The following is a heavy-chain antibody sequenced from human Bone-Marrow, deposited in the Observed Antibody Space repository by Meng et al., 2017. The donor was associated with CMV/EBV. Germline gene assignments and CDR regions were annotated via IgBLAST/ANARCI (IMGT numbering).Heavy chain of an antibody. CDR1: GYSISSGYY. Sequence: SETLSLTCTVSGYSISSGYYWGWIRQPPGKGLEWIGSIYHSGSTYYNPSLKSRVTITVETSKNQFSLKLSSVTAADTVGYYCAREIGLTGTFDYWGQGTLVTVSS. J-gene: IGHJ4*02. CDR3: AREIGLTGTFDY. CDR2: IYHSGST. V-gene: IGHV4-38-2*02. D-gene: IGHD1-20*01.